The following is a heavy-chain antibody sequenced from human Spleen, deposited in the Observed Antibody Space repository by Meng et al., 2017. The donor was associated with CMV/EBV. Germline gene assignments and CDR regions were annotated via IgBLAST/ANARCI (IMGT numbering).Heavy chain of an antibody. CDR3: ASQADYGSGWYSVNY. Sequence: SAYSFIDYYMHWVRQAPGQGLEWMGWLNPNSGGTNYAQKFQGRVTMTRDTSISTAYMELSGLKSDDTAVYYCASQADYGSGWYSVNYWGQGTLVTVSS. J-gene: IGHJ4*02. CDR1: AYSFIDYY. CDR2: LNPNSGGT. D-gene: IGHD6-19*01. V-gene: IGHV1-2*02.